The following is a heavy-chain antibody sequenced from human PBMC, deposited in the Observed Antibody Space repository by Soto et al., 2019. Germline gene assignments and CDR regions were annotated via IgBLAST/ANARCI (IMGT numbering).Heavy chain of an antibody. Sequence: PSETLSLTCSFSGSSIIGYYWTWIRQSPERGLEWIGYIHYSGSANYNPSLNSRLTMSVDRSKSQFSMKLASVTAADTAVHSCAIDPFTEQQLRGYYYHGMDVWGQGTTVTVSS. CDR2: IHYSGSA. CDR1: GSSIIGYY. CDR3: AIDPFTEQQLRGYYYHGMDV. V-gene: IGHV4-59*12. J-gene: IGHJ6*02. D-gene: IGHD6-13*01.